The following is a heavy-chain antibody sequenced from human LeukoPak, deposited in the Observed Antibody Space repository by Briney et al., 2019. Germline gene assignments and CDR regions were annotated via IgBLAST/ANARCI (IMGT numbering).Heavy chain of an antibody. J-gene: IGHJ4*02. CDR3: AKDHDYGGNSGGYFDY. Sequence: GGSLRLSCAASGFTFDDYAMHWVRQAPGKGLEWVSGISWNSGSIGYADSVKGRFTISRDNAKNSLYLQMNSLRAEDTALYYCAKDHDYGGNSGGYFDYWGQGTLVTVSS. V-gene: IGHV3-9*01. CDR2: ISWNSGSI. CDR1: GFTFDDYA. D-gene: IGHD4-17*01.